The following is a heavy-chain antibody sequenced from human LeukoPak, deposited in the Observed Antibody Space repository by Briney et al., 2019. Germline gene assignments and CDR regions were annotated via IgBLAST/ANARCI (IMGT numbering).Heavy chain of an antibody. V-gene: IGHV3-15*01. CDR3: TTYDNVLRFLEWLPPDYYYYMDV. J-gene: IGHJ6*03. D-gene: IGHD3-3*01. CDR1: GFTFSNAW. Sequence: GGSLRLSCTASGFTFSNAWMSWVRQAPGKGLEWVGRIKSKTDGGTTDYAAPVKGRFTISRDDSKNTLYLQMNSLKTEDTAVYYCTTYDNVLRFLEWLPPDYYYYMDVWGKGTTVTVSS. CDR2: IKSKTDGGTT.